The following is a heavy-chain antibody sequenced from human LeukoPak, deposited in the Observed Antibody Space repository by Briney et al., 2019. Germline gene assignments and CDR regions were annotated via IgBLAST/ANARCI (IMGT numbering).Heavy chain of an antibody. Sequence: GGSLRLSCAASGFTFSSYEMNWVRQAPGKGLEWVSYISSSSSTIYYADSVKGRFTISRDNAKNSLYLQMNSLRAEDTAVYYCARARDGYSYGYDAFDIWGQGTMVTVSS. CDR1: GFTFSSYE. J-gene: IGHJ3*02. D-gene: IGHD5-18*01. CDR2: ISSSSSTI. V-gene: IGHV3-48*03. CDR3: ARARDGYSYGYDAFDI.